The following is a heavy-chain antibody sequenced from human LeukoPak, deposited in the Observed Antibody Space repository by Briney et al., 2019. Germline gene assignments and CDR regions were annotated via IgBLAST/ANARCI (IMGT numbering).Heavy chain of an antibody. CDR3: AREDCSSTSCQIDY. D-gene: IGHD2-2*01. Sequence: GGSLRLSCAASGFTFSSYSMNWVRQAPGKGLEWVSYISSSSSTIYYADSVKGRFTISRDKAKNSLYLQMNSLRAEDTAVYYCAREDCSSTSCQIDYWGQGTLVTVSS. CDR1: GFTFSSYS. J-gene: IGHJ4*02. V-gene: IGHV3-48*01. CDR2: ISSSSSTI.